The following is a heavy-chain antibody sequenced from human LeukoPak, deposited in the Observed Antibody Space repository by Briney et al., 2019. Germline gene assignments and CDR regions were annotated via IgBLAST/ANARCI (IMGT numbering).Heavy chain of an antibody. D-gene: IGHD1-1*01. CDR3: ARRTQNFFDP. CDR2: IHPGDSNT. CDR1: GYSFTNYW. Sequence: GESLKISCKGSGYSFTNYWIGWVRQMPGKGLEWMGIIHPGDSNTRYSPSFQGQVTISADKSINTAYLQWSSLKASDTAVYYCARRTQNFFDPWGQGTLVTVSS. J-gene: IGHJ5*02. V-gene: IGHV5-51*01.